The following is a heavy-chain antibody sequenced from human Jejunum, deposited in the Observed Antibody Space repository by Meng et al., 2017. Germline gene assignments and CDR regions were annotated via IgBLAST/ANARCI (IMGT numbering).Heavy chain of an antibody. Sequence: EVEPGEVGGNLVRPGGSLRLSCEASGFTITGKYMSWVRQAPGKGLQWVSLIYGDGHTYYADSVKGRFTISRDDSKNTVFLQMNSLTVEDTAMYYCARVRLGLGGSDYWGQGTLVTVSS. CDR1: GFTITGKY. V-gene: IGHV3-66*02. CDR3: ARVRLGLGGSDY. CDR2: IYGDGHT. D-gene: IGHD3-16*01. J-gene: IGHJ4*02.